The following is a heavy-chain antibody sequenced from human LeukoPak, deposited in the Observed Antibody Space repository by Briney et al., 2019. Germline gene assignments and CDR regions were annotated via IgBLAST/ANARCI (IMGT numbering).Heavy chain of an antibody. Sequence: GGSLRLSCAASGFTFSSYGMHWVRQAPGKGLEWVAFIRYDGSNKYYADSVKGRFTISRDNSKNTLYLQMNSLRAEDTAVYYCARAFTNGVGAFDIWGQGTMVTVSS. V-gene: IGHV3-30*02. CDR2: IRYDGSNK. J-gene: IGHJ3*02. CDR1: GFTFSSYG. D-gene: IGHD7-27*01. CDR3: ARAFTNGVGAFDI.